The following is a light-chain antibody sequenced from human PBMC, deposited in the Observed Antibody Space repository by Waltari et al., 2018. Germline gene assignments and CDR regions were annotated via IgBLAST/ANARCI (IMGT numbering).Light chain of an antibody. CDR2: GNI. Sequence: QSVLTQPPSVSGAPGQRVTISCTGSSSNIGAGYDVNWYQQLPGTAPKPLIYGNINRPSGVPDRFSGSKSGTSASLAITGLQAEDEADYYCQSYDSSLSGVVFGGGTKLTVL. CDR1: SSNIGAGYD. CDR3: QSYDSSLSGVV. J-gene: IGLJ2*01. V-gene: IGLV1-40*01.